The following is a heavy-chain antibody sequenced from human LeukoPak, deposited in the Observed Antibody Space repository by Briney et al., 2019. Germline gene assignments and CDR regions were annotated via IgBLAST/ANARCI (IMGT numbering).Heavy chain of an antibody. CDR1: RFTFSTYA. CDR2: ISGSRGST. V-gene: IGHV3-23*01. J-gene: IGHJ4*02. D-gene: IGHD2/OR15-2a*01. CDR3: TRKGSQWDFLVDY. Sequence: PGGSLRLSCAASRFTFSTYAMSWVRQAPGKGLEWVSTISGSRGSTYYADSVKGRFTISRDNSKNTLYLQMDSLTAEDTAVYYCTRKGSQWDFLVDYWGQGTRVAVSP.